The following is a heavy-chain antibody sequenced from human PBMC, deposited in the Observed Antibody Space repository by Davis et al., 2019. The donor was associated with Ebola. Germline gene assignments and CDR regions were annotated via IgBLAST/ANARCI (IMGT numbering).Heavy chain of an antibody. D-gene: IGHD2-15*01. Sequence: PGGSLRLSCAASGFTFSSYGMHWVRQAPGKGLEYVSAISSNGGSTYYADSVKGRFTISRDNSKNTLYLQMSSLRAEDTAVYYCVKDPPWVWVAAEDFDYWGQGTLVTVSS. V-gene: IGHV3-64D*06. J-gene: IGHJ4*02. CDR1: GFTFSSYG. CDR3: VKDPPWVWVAAEDFDY. CDR2: ISSNGGST.